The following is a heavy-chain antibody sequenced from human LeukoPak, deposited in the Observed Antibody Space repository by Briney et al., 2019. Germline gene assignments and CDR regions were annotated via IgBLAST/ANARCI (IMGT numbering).Heavy chain of an antibody. CDR3: AKDGIAARRAGFFDY. D-gene: IGHD6-6*01. V-gene: IGHV3-30-3*02. CDR2: ISYDGSNK. CDR1: GFTFSSYA. J-gene: IGHJ4*02. Sequence: GRSLRLSCAASGFTFSSYAMHWVRQAPGKGLEWVAVISYDGSNKYYADSVKGRFTISRDNSKNTLYLQMNSLRAEDTAVYYCAKDGIAARRAGFFDYWGQGTLVTVSS.